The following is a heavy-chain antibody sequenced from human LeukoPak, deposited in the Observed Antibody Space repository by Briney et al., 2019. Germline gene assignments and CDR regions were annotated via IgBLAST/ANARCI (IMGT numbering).Heavy chain of an antibody. D-gene: IGHD2/OR15-2a*01. V-gene: IGHV4-61*09. CDR1: GGSINNPPYS. Sequence: SETLSLTCTVSGGSINNPPYSWGWIRQPAGKGLEWIGQVYPSGSTDYNPSNPSLKSRVTMSVDTSKDQFSLNLTSVTAADRAPYYCGARGHEYSTTSRGGYYYYYMDVWGEGTTVTVSS. CDR3: GARGHEYSTTSRGGYYYYYMDV. J-gene: IGHJ6*03. CDR2: VYPSGST.